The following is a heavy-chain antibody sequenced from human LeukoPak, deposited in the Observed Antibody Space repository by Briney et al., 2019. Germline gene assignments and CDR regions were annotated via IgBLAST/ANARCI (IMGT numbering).Heavy chain of an antibody. D-gene: IGHD2-15*01. V-gene: IGHV1-58*02. Sequence: GASVKVSCKASGFTFTNSAMQWGRQARGQRLEWIGWIVVGSGNTNYAQKFHERVTITRDMSTSTAYMELSSLRSEDTAVYYCAAAMSCSGGACYGVFDYWGQGTLVTVSS. J-gene: IGHJ4*02. CDR2: IVVGSGNT. CDR3: AAAMSCSGGACYGVFDY. CDR1: GFTFTNSA.